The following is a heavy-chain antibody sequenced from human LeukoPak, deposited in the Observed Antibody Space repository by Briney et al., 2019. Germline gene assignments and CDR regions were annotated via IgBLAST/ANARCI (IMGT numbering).Heavy chain of an antibody. CDR3: ARDFAYYGSGSYYTHFDP. V-gene: IGHV4-59*01. D-gene: IGHD3-10*01. CDR1: GVSLSTYY. J-gene: IGHJ5*02. Sequence: SETLSLTCTVSGVSLSTYYWSWIRQPPGKGLEWIGYIYYTGSTNYNPSLKSRVTILVDMSKNQFSLKLSSVTAADTAVYYCARDFAYYGSGSYYTHFDPWGQGTLVTVSS. CDR2: IYYTGST.